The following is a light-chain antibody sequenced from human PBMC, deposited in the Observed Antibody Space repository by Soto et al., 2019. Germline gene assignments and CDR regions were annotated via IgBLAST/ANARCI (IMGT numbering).Light chain of an antibody. J-gene: IGKJ3*01. Sequence: ELMLTQSPGTLSLSPGERATLSCRASQSVSSSYLAWYQQKPGQAPRLLIYGASSRATGIPDRFSASGSGTDFTLTISRLEPEDFAVYYCQQYGSSFGPGTKVDIK. CDR3: QQYGSS. V-gene: IGKV3-20*01. CDR2: GAS. CDR1: QSVSSSY.